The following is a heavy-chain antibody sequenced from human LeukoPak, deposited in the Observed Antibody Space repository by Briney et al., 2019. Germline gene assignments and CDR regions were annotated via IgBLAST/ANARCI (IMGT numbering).Heavy chain of an antibody. CDR1: GFTFSSYA. Sequence: HPGGSLRLSCAASGFTFSSYAMHWVRQAPGKGLEWVAVISYDGSNKYYADSVKGRFTISRDNSKNTLYLQMNSLRVEDAAAYYCVRARGAGPGAHFDYWGQGTLVTVSS. CDR3: VRARGAGPGAHFDY. V-gene: IGHV3-30-3*01. J-gene: IGHJ4*02. CDR2: ISYDGSNK. D-gene: IGHD3-10*01.